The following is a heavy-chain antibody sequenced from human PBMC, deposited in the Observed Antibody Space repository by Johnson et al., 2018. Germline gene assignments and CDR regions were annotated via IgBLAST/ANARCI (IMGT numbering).Heavy chain of an antibody. Sequence: VQLQESGGGLVQPGGSLRLSCAASGFTFTNYWIHWVRQPPGKGLMWVSRISGDGSGRDYADSLNGRFIVSRDNAKNTVYLQINSPRAEDTAVYYCVRDFRSSDFWGQGTLVTVSS. CDR2: ISGDGSGR. CDR3: VRDFRSSDF. D-gene: IGHD1-14*01. CDR1: GFTFTNYW. V-gene: IGHV3-74*01. J-gene: IGHJ4*02.